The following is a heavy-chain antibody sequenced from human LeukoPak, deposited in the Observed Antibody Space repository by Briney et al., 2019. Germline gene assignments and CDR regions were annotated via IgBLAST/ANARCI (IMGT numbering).Heavy chain of an antibody. V-gene: IGHV3-23*01. CDR2: ISGSGGST. J-gene: IGHJ4*02. D-gene: IGHD2-2*01. CDR3: AKGLYCTSTSCSSRFDY. CDR1: GFTFSSYA. Sequence: GGSLRLPCAASGFTFSSYAMSWVRQAPGKGLEWVSAISGSGGSTYYADSVKGRFTISRDNSKNTLYLQMNSLRAEDTALYYCAKGLYCTSTSCSSRFDYWGQGTLVTVSS.